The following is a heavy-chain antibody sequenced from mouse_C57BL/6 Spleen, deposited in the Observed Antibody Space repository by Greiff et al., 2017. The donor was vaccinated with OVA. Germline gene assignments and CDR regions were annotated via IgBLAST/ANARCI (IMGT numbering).Heavy chain of an antibody. J-gene: IGHJ1*03. CDR2: ISGGGGNT. V-gene: IGHV5-9*01. CDR1: GFTFSSYT. Sequence: EVKLVESGGGLVKPGGSLKLSCAASGFTFSSYTMSWVRQTPEKRLEWVATISGGGGNTYYPDSVKGRFTISRDNAKDTLYLQMSSLRSEDTALYYCARQGGIRYFDVGGTGTTVTVSS. D-gene: IGHD1-1*01. CDR3: ARQGGIRYFDV.